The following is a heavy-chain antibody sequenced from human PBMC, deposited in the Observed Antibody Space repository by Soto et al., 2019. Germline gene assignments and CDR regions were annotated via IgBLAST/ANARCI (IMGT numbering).Heavy chain of an antibody. CDR3: ARGPYYYGSWSSSFDI. CDR2: VSSNGGST. Sequence: GGSLRLSCAASGFTFSSYSMHWVRQAPGKGLEYVSTVSSNGGSTYYANSVKGRFTISRDNSKNTLYLQMGSVRAEDRAVYYCARGPYYYGSWSSSFDIWGQGTMVTVSS. CDR1: GFTFSSYS. D-gene: IGHD3-10*01. J-gene: IGHJ3*02. V-gene: IGHV3-64*01.